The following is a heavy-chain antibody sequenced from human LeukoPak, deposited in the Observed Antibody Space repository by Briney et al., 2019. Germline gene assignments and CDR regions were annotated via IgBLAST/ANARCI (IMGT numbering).Heavy chain of an antibody. J-gene: IGHJ5*02. CDR2: IKPSSGGT. V-gene: IGHV1-2*06. CDR3: ARGYCSGGSCYSVENWFDP. CDR1: GYTFTKYY. Sequence: ASVKVSCKASGYTFTKYYMFWVRQAPGQGLEWMGRIKPSSGGTDYAQKFQGRVTMTRGTSISTAYMELSRLRSDDTAMYYCARGYCSGGSCYSVENWFDPWGQGTLVTVSS. D-gene: IGHD2-15*01.